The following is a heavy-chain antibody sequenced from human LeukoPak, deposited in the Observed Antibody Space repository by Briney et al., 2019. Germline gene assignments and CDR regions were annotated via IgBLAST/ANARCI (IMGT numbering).Heavy chain of an antibody. Sequence: GGSLRLSCAASGFIFSRYWMHWVRQDPGKGLVWVSGINSDGSSTNYADSVKGRFTTSRDNTKNTLYLQMNSLRAEDTAVYYCARVWFRDDGAFDIWGQGTMVTVSS. V-gene: IGHV3-74*01. J-gene: IGHJ3*02. CDR3: ARVWFRDDGAFDI. CDR1: GFIFSRYW. CDR2: INSDGSST. D-gene: IGHD3-9*01.